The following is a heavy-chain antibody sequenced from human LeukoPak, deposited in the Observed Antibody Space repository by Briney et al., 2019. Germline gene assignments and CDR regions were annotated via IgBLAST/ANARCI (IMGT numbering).Heavy chain of an antibody. D-gene: IGHD2-15*01. CDR1: GDTLIIYA. CDR3: ARGVLTGGGSLFDY. CDR2: IIPINAIA. V-gene: IGHV1-69*04. J-gene: IGHJ4*02. Sequence: SVKVSCKASGDTLIIYAINWVRQAPGQGLEWMGRIIPINAIANNAQKFQGRVTITADTSTRTTYMELSSLTSADTAVYYCARGVLTGGGSLFDYWGQGTLVTVSS.